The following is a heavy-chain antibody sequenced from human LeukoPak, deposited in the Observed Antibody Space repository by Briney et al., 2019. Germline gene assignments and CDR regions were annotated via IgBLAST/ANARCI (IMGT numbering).Heavy chain of an antibody. CDR1: GYTFTGYY. J-gene: IGHJ5*02. Sequence: ASVKVSCKASGYTFTGYYMHWVRQAPGQGLEWMGWINPNSGGTNYAQKFQGRVTMTRDTSISTAYMELSRLRSDDTAVYYCAREGLNTGCSGGSCYGVGFFPPTNWFDPWGQGTLVTVSS. CDR3: AREGLNTGCSGGSCYGVGFFPPTNWFDP. D-gene: IGHD2-15*01. CDR2: INPNSGGT. V-gene: IGHV1-2*02.